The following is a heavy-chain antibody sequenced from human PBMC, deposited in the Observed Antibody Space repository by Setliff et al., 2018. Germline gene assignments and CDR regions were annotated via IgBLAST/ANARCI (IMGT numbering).Heavy chain of an antibody. J-gene: IGHJ5*02. V-gene: IGHV4-39*07. CDR1: GGSISSSSYY. CDR2: IYYSGST. CDR3: ASVAGSGYLDRCFDP. D-gene: IGHD3-22*01. Sequence: PSETLSLTCTVSGGSISSSSYYWGWIRQPPGKGLEWIGSIYYSGSTYYNPSLKSRVTISLDTSKNQFSLKLLSVTAADTAVYYCASVAGSGYLDRCFDPWGQGTLVTVSS.